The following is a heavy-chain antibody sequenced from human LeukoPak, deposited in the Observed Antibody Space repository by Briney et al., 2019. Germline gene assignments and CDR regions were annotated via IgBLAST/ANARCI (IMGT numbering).Heavy chain of an antibody. CDR2: ISGSGGST. V-gene: IGHV3-23*01. Sequence: GGSLRLSCAASGFTFSSYWMSWVRQAPGKGLEWVSAISGSGGSTYYADSVKGRFTISRDNSKNTLYLQMNSLRAEDTAVYYCAAPGPDIVVVPAAMNYYYYGMDVWGKGTTVTVSS. CDR1: GFTFSSYW. J-gene: IGHJ6*04. D-gene: IGHD2-2*01. CDR3: AAPGPDIVVVPAAMNYYYYGMDV.